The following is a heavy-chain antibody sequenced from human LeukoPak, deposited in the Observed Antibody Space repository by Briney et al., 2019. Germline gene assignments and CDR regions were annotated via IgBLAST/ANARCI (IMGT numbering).Heavy chain of an antibody. CDR1: GYIFTGYY. Sequence: ASVKVSCKASGYIFTGYYMHWVRQAPGQGLEWMGWIKPNSGATKYAQKFQGRVTMTRDTSISTAYMDLSSLTSDDTAVYYCASFLHNWIFDYWGLGTLVTVSS. J-gene: IGHJ4*02. CDR3: ASFLHNWIFDY. CDR2: IKPNSGAT. D-gene: IGHD1-1*01. V-gene: IGHV1-2*02.